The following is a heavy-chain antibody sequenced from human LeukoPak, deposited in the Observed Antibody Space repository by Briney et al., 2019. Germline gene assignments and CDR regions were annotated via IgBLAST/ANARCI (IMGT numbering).Heavy chain of an antibody. CDR2: IGTAGDT. V-gene: IGHV3-13*01. CDR3: AKDNNGAAAGIIPGAFDI. CDR1: GFTFSSYD. J-gene: IGHJ3*02. D-gene: IGHD6-13*01. Sequence: GGSLRLSCAASGFTFSSYDMHWVRQATGKGLEWVSAIGTAGDTYYPGSVKGRFTISRENAKNSLYLQMNSLRGEDTAVYYCAKDNNGAAAGIIPGAFDIWGQGTMVTVSS.